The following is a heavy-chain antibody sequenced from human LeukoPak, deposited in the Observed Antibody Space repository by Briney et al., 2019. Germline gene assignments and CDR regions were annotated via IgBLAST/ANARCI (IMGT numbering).Heavy chain of an antibody. Sequence: GGSLRLSCAASGFTFSSYWMSWVRQAPGKGLEWVANINQDGSEKYYVDSVKGRFTISRDNAKNSLYLQMNSLRAEDTAVYYCARDLSCSSTSCYPSSYYYYMDVWGKGTTVTVSS. CDR1: GFTFSSYW. CDR3: ARDLSCSSTSCYPSSYYYYMDV. D-gene: IGHD2-2*01. CDR2: INQDGSEK. V-gene: IGHV3-7*01. J-gene: IGHJ6*03.